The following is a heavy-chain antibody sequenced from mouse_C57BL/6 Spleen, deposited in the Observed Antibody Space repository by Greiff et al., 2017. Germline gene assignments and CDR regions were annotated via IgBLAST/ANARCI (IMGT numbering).Heavy chain of an antibody. J-gene: IGHJ2*01. D-gene: IGHD6-2*01. CDR1: GYTFTSYW. CDR2: IDPYDSYT. V-gene: IGHV1-69*01. CDR3: ARGVSYYFDY. Sequence: QVHVKQPGAELVMPGASVKLSCKASGYTFTSYWMHWVKQRPGQGLEWIGEIDPYDSYTNYNQKFKGKSTLTVDKSSSTAYMQLSSLTSEDSAVYYCARGVSYYFDYWGQGTTLTVSS.